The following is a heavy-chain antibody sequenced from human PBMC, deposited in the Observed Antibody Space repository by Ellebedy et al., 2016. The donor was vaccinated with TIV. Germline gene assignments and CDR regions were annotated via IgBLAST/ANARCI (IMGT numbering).Heavy chain of an antibody. CDR1: GFTFSSYS. V-gene: IGHV3-48*04. CDR2: ISGSGGMM. CDR3: ARRSRGPSYYFDY. D-gene: IGHD3-10*01. J-gene: IGHJ4*02. Sequence: GESLKISCAASGFTFSSYSMTWVRQAPGKGLEWISYISGSGGMMDHADSVKGRFPISRDNAKNSLYLQLSSLRAEDTAVYYCARRSRGPSYYFDYWGQGALVTVSS.